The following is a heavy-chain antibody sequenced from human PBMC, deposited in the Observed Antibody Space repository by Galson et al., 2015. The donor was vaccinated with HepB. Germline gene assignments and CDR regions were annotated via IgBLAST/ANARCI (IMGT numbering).Heavy chain of an antibody. V-gene: IGHV6-1*01. CDR3: ARQLVWGITYFGY. J-gene: IGHJ4*02. CDR1: GDSVSSNSAA. D-gene: IGHD3-16*01. CDR2: TYYRSKWYN. Sequence: CAISGDSVSSNSAAWNWIRQSPSRGLEWLGRTYYRSKWYNDYAISVKSRMTINPDTSKNQFSLQLNSVTPEDTAVYYCARQLVWGITYFGYWGQGTLVTVSS.